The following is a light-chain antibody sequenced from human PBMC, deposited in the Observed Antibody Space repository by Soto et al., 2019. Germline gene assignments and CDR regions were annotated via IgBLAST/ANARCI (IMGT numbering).Light chain of an antibody. CDR1: NIATKS. CDR3: QVWAGSSDHSWV. Sequence: SYELTQPPSVSVAPGQTARITCGGNNIATKSVHWYQQKPGQAPVVVVYDDSDRPSGIPERFSGSNSGNTATLTISRVEAGDEADYYCQVWAGSSDHSWVFGGGTKLTVL. J-gene: IGLJ3*02. V-gene: IGLV3-21*02. CDR2: DDS.